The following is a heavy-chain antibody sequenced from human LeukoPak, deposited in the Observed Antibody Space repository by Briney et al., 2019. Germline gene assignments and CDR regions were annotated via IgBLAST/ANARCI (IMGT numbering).Heavy chain of an antibody. CDR3: AELGITMIGGV. D-gene: IGHD3-10*02. Sequence: GGSLRLSCAASGITFSTYWMNWVRQAPGKGLEWVSYISSSGSTKYYADSVKGRFTISRDNAKNSLYLQMNSLRAEDTAVYYCAELGITMIGGVWGKGTTVTISS. V-gene: IGHV3-48*04. J-gene: IGHJ6*04. CDR1: GITFSTYW. CDR2: ISSSGSTK.